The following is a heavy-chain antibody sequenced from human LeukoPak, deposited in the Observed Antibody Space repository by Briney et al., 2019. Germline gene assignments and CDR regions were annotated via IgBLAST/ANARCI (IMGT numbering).Heavy chain of an antibody. V-gene: IGHV3-7*05. D-gene: IGHD3-3*01. CDR3: ARIGSGPGAFDY. CDR2: RKHYGSEK. J-gene: IGHJ4*02. CDR1: GFTFSKYW. Sequence: GGSLRLSCAASGFTFSKYWMSWVRQAPGKGREWVANRKHYGSEKYYVDPVKGRFTISRDNAKDALYLQMNSLRAEDTAVYYCARIGSGPGAFDYWGQGTLVTVSS.